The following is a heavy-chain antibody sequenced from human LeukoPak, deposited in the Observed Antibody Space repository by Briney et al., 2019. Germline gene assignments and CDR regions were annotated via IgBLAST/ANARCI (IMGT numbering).Heavy chain of an antibody. V-gene: IGHV1-46*01. Sequence: ASVKVSCKASGYTFTSYYMHWVRQAPGQGLEWMGIINPSGGSTSYAQKFQGRVTMTRDMSTSTVYMELSSLRSEDTAVYYCARDTGGSGSHYYYYMDVWGKGTTVTISS. CDR1: GYTFTSYY. J-gene: IGHJ6*03. CDR3: ARDTGGSGSHYYYYMDV. CDR2: INPSGGST. D-gene: IGHD3-10*01.